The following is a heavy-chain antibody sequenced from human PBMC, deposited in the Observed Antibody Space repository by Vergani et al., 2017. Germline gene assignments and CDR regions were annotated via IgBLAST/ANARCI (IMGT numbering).Heavy chain of an antibody. Sequence: EVQLVESGGGLVQPGGSLRLSCAASGFTFSSYSMNWVRQAPGKGLEWVSYISSSSSTIYYADSVKGRFTISRDNAKNSLYLQMNSLRAEDTAVYYCARLYVSSVYYQPWFDYWGQGTLVTVSS. CDR3: ARLYVSSVYYQPWFDY. J-gene: IGHJ4*02. D-gene: IGHD3-22*01. V-gene: IGHV3-48*04. CDR1: GFTFSSYS. CDR2: ISSSSSTI.